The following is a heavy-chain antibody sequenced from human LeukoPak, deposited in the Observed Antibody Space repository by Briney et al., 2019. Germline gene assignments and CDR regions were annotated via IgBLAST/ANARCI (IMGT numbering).Heavy chain of an antibody. Sequence: GGSLRLSCAASGFTFSSYWMHWVRQAPGKGLVWVSRINSDGSSTSYADSVKGRFTISRDNAKNTLYLQMNSLRAEDTAVYYCAKGGQMMVEVARRGAFDIWGQGTMVTVSS. CDR2: INSDGSST. CDR3: AKGGQMMVEVARRGAFDI. J-gene: IGHJ3*02. D-gene: IGHD1-1*01. CDR1: GFTFSSYW. V-gene: IGHV3-74*01.